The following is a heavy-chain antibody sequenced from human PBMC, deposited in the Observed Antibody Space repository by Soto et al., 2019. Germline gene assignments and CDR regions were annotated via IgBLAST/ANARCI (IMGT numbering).Heavy chain of an antibody. CDR2: IYPGDSDT. V-gene: IGHV5-51*01. Sequence: GESLKIYCKGSGYSFTSYWIGWVSKMPGKGLEWMGIIYPGDSDTRYSPSFQGQGTISADKSISTAYLQWSSLKASDTDMYYCARHYYSSSSYYYGMDVWGQGTTVTVSS. CDR3: ARHYYSSSSYYYGMDV. J-gene: IGHJ6*02. CDR1: GYSFTSYW. D-gene: IGHD6-6*01.